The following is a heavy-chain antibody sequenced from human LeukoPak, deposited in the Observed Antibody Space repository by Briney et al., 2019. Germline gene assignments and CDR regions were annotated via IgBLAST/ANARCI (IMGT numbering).Heavy chain of an antibody. CDR2: INPNSGGT. Sequence: ASVKVSCKASGYTFTGYYMHWVRQAPGQGLEWMGWINPNSGGTNYAQKFQGRVTMTRDTSISTAYMELSRLRSDDTAVYYCARAVYSGYDWGDFDYWGREPWSPSPQ. CDR1: GYTFTGYY. J-gene: IGHJ4*02. V-gene: IGHV1-2*02. D-gene: IGHD5-12*01. CDR3: ARAVYSGYDWGDFDY.